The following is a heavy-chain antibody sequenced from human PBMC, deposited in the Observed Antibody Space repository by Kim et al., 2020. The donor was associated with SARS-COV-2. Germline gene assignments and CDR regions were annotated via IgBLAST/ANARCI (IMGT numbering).Heavy chain of an antibody. D-gene: IGHD3-10*01. CDR2: IYYSGST. CDR1: GGSISSSSYY. CDR3: ARSRYYYGSGSDFDY. J-gene: IGHJ4*02. Sequence: SETLSLTCTVSGGSISSSSYYWGWIRQPPGKGLEWIGSIYYSGSTYYNPSLKSRVTISVDTSKNQFSLKLSSVTAADTAVYYCARSRYYYGSGSDFDYWGQGTLVTVSS. V-gene: IGHV4-39*01.